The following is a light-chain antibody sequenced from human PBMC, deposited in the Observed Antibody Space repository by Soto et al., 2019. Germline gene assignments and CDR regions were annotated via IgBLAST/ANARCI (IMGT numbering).Light chain of an antibody. CDR3: QKSYISPRT. J-gene: IGKJ1*01. Sequence: DIQMTQSPSSLSASVGDRVTITCRASQSISNYLTWYQQKPGKAPNLLIYSASTLQSGVPARFSGSGSGTAFTLTITSLQPEDYATYFCQKSYISPRTFGQGTKVEIK. V-gene: IGKV1-39*01. CDR2: SAS. CDR1: QSISNY.